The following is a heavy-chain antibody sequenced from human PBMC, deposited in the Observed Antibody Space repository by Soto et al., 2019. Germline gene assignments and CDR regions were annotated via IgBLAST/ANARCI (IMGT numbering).Heavy chain of an antibody. CDR3: AKGWYYGSGSYYPFDY. V-gene: IGHV3-23*01. Sequence: EVQLLESGGGLVQPGGSLRLSCAASGFTFSSFAMSWVRQAPGKGLEWVSAISGSGGSTYYADSVKGRFTISRDNSKNTLNLKMNSLRAEDTAVYYCAKGWYYGSGSYYPFDYWGQGTLVTVSS. D-gene: IGHD3-10*01. J-gene: IGHJ4*02. CDR1: GFTFSSFA. CDR2: ISGSGGST.